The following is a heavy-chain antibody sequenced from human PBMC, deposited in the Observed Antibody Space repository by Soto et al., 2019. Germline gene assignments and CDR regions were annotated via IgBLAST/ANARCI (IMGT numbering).Heavy chain of an antibody. V-gene: IGHV4-39*01. J-gene: IGHJ5*02. Sequence: SETLSLTCTVSGGSISSSSYYWGWIRQPPGKGLEWIGSIYYSGSTYYNPSLKSRVTISVDTSKNQFSLKLSSVTAADTAVYYCARQGYYGDYVLFWFDPWGQGTLVTVSS. CDR2: IYYSGST. CDR1: GGSISSSSYY. D-gene: IGHD4-17*01. CDR3: ARQGYYGDYVLFWFDP.